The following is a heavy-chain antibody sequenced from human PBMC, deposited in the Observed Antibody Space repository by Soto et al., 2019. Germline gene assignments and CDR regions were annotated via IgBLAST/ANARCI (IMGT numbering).Heavy chain of an antibody. CDR2: IKSKTDGGTT. Sequence: SLRLSCAASGFTFSNARMNWVRQAPGKGLEWVGRIKSKTDGGTTDYAAPVKGRFTISRYDSKNTLYLQMNSPKTEDTAVYYCAKQQGPGTPYYYAMDVWGQGTTVTVSS. CDR3: AKQQGPGTPYYYAMDV. D-gene: IGHD1-1*01. CDR1: GFTFSNAR. J-gene: IGHJ6*02. V-gene: IGHV3-15*07.